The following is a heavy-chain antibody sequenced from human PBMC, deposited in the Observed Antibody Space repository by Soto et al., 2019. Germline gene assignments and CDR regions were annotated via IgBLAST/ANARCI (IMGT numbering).Heavy chain of an antibody. CDR1: GYSFTTYY. D-gene: IGHD2-15*01. V-gene: IGHV1-46*03. CDR2: INPNGGST. CDR3: AVLCSAGGCPPGPWN. J-gene: IGHJ3*01. Sequence: QVVQSGAEVRKPGASVKVSCKASGYSFTTYYIHWFRQAPGQGLEWMAIINPNGGSTNSAQTFQGRVTVTRDMSASTVYMELSSLRSDATAVYYFAVLCSAGGCPPGPWNWGRGKMVTVSS.